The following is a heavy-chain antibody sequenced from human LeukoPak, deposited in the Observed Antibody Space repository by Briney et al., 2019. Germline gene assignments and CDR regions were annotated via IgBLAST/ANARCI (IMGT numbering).Heavy chain of an antibody. J-gene: IGHJ6*02. Sequence: SETLSLTCTVSGGSISSYYWSWIRQPPGKGLEWIGYIYYSGSTNYNPSLKSRVTISVDTSKNQFSLKLSSVTAADTAVYYCARDLGPHDYGGRMDVWGQGTTVTVSS. V-gene: IGHV4-59*01. CDR3: ARDLGPHDYGGRMDV. D-gene: IGHD4-23*01. CDR1: GGSISSYY. CDR2: IYYSGST.